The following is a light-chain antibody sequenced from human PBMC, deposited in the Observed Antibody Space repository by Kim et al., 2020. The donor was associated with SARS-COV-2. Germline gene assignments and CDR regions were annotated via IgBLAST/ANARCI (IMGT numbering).Light chain of an antibody. CDR2: KAS. CDR1: QSIASW. V-gene: IGKV1-5*03. CDR3: QQYETYWT. J-gene: IGKJ1*01. Sequence: DIQMTQSPSTLSASVGDRVTITCRASQSIASWLAWYQQKPGQAPKLLIYKASRLHSGVPSRFSGSGSGTEFTLTINGLQPDDFGMYFCQQYETYWTFGLGTKVDIK.